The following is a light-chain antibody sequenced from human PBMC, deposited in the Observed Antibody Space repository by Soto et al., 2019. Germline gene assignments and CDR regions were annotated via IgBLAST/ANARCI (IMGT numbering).Light chain of an antibody. J-gene: IGKJ2*01. CDR2: AAS. CDR3: QQANSFPYT. Sequence: DIQMTQSPSSVSASVGDRATITCRASQAISTWLAWYQQRPGKAPNLLIFAASILQTGVPSRFSGSGSGTDFTLTISSLQPEDFATYYCQQANSFPYTFGQGTKLEIK. V-gene: IGKV1-12*01. CDR1: QAISTW.